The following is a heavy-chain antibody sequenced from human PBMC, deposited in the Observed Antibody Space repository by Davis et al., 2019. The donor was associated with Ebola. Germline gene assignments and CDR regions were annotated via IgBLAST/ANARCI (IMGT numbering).Heavy chain of an antibody. CDR3: ARDYCSGGSCKWRYYYGMDV. CDR2: ISSSGSTI. CDR1: GFTFSSYK. Sequence: GESLKISCAASGFTFSSYKMNWVRQAPGKGLEWVSYISSSGSTIYYADSVKGRFTISRDNAKNSLYLQMNSLRAEDTAVYYCARDYCSGGSCKWRYYYGMDVWGQGTTVTVSS. V-gene: IGHV3-48*03. D-gene: IGHD2-15*01. J-gene: IGHJ6*02.